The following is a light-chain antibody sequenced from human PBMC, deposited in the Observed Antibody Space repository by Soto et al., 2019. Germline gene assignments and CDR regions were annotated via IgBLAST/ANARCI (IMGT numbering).Light chain of an antibody. CDR1: QNLLYSSNNKNY. CDR2: WAS. Sequence: DIVMTQSPDSLAVSLGERATINCKSSQNLLYSSNNKNYLAWYQQKPGQPPKLLIYWASTRESGVPDRFSGSRSGRDSTLYISTMKAEDVAVYYCQQYDRTPLTFGGGNKVEIK. V-gene: IGKV4-1*01. J-gene: IGKJ4*01. CDR3: QQYDRTPLT.